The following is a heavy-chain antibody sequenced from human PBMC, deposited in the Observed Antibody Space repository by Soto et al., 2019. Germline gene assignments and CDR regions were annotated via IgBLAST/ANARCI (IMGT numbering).Heavy chain of an antibody. CDR1: GFTFSSYA. CDR2: ISGSGGST. V-gene: IGHV3-23*01. Sequence: GGSLRLSCAASGFTFSSYAMSWVRQAPGKGLEWVSAISGSGGSTYYADSVKGRFTISRDNSKNTLYLQMNSLRAEDTAVYYCAKSHLPYGGKSDAFDIWGQGTMVXVS. CDR3: AKSHLPYGGKSDAFDI. J-gene: IGHJ3*02. D-gene: IGHD4-17*01.